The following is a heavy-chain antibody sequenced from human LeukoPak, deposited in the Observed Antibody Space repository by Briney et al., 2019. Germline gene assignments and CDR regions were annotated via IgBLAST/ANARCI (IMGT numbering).Heavy chain of an antibody. V-gene: IGHV1-2*03. CDR1: GHTFTVYY. CDR3: ASYASGYNWLKA. CDR2: IHSGTGNT. J-gene: IGHJ5*02. Sequence: LAASVKVSCKASGHTFTVYYIHWVRQAPGQGLEWIGWIHSGTGNTNYAQRFQGRVTVTRDTSNTTAYMELSSLKSDDTAVYYCASYASGYNWLKAWGQGTLVTVSS. D-gene: IGHD3-10*01.